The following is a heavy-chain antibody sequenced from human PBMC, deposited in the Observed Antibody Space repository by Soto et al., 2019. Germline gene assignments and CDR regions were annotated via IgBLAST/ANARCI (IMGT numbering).Heavy chain of an antibody. J-gene: IGHJ4*02. CDR3: ARGRYGDY. V-gene: IGHV1-18*01. D-gene: IGHD1-1*01. CDR2: ISAHNGNT. CDR1: GYTFTSYG. Sequence: QVHLVQSGAEVKKPGASVKVSCKCSGYTFTSYGITWVRQAPGQGLEWMGWISAHNGNTDYAQKVQGRVIVTRDTSTSTAYMELRSLRSDDTAVYYCARGRYGDYWGQGALVTVSS.